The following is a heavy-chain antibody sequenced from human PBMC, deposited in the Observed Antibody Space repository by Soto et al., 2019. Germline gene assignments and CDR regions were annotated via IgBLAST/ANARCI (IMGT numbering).Heavy chain of an antibody. CDR2: INPNSGGT. D-gene: IGHD3-3*01. Sequence: GASVKVSCKASGYTFTGYYMHWVRQAPGQGLEWMGWINPNSGGTNYAQKFQGWVTMTRDTSISTAYMELSRLRSDDTAVYYCARDRPITIFGVVNYYYSGMDVWGQGTKVTVSS. V-gene: IGHV1-2*04. J-gene: IGHJ6*02. CDR3: ARDRPITIFGVVNYYYSGMDV. CDR1: GYTFTGYY.